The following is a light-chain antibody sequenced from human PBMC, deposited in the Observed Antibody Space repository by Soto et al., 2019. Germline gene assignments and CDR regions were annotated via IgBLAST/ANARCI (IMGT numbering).Light chain of an antibody. CDR1: QGIKSY. J-gene: IGKJ5*01. CDR2: GAS. CDR3: QQRSNWPPAIT. Sequence: DIQMTQSPSSLSASVGDTVTITCRASQGIKSYLNWYQQKPGKAPKLLIYGASSLQSGVPSRFSGSGSGTDFTLTISSLQPEDYATYYCQQRSNWPPAITFGQGTRLEIK. V-gene: IGKV1-39*01.